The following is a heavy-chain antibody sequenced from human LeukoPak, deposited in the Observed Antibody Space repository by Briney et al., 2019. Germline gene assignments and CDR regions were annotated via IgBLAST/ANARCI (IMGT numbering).Heavy chain of an antibody. J-gene: IGHJ3*02. Sequence: SETLSLTCTVSGYSISSGYYWGWIRQPPGKGLEWIGSIYHSGSTYYNPSLKSRVTISVDTSKNQFSLKLSSVTAADTAVYYCARSNPDYYDSSGYGAFDIWGQGTMVTVSS. CDR2: IYHSGST. CDR1: GYSISSGYY. CDR3: ARSNPDYYDSSGYGAFDI. D-gene: IGHD3-22*01. V-gene: IGHV4-38-2*02.